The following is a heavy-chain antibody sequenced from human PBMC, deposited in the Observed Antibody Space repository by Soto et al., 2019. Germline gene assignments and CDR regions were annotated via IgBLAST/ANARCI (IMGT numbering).Heavy chain of an antibody. J-gene: IGHJ4*01. D-gene: IGHD6-19*01. CDR2: IYYSGST. V-gene: IGHV4-59*08. CDR1: GGSMSTYY. CDR3: AISGRYQCNFDY. Sequence: PSETLSLTCTASGGSMSTYYWNWIRQAPGQGLEWIGYIYYSGSTNYNPSLKSRVTISVDTSKHQFSLKLSSVTAADTAVYYCAISGRYQCNFDYWGHGTLVTVSS.